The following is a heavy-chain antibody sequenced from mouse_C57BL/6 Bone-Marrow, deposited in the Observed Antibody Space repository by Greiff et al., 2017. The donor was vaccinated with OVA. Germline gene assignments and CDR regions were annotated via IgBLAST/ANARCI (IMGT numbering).Heavy chain of an antibody. J-gene: IGHJ4*01. CDR3: AKPGSTMVTTGGYYYAMDY. V-gene: IGHV2-3*01. CDR1: GFSLTSYG. D-gene: IGHD2-2*01. CDR2: IWGDGST. Sequence: VQVVESGPGLVAPSQSLSITCTVSGFSLTSYGVSWVRQPPGKGLEWLGVIWGDGSTNYHSALISRLSISKDNSKSQVFLKLNSLQTDDTATYYCAKPGSTMVTTGGYYYAMDYWGQGTSVTVSS.